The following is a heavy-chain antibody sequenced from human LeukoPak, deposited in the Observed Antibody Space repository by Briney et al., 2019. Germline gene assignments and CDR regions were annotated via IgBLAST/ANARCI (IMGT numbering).Heavy chain of an antibody. CDR2: ISYDGSNK. CDR1: GFTFISYA. V-gene: IGHV3-30*04. Sequence: GESLKISCAASGFTFISYAMHWVRQAPGKGLEWVAVISYDGSNKYYADSVKGRFTISRDNSKNTLYLQMNSLRAEDTAVYYCASLRISSSYAFDYWGQGTLVTVSS. CDR3: ASLRISSSYAFDY. J-gene: IGHJ4*02. D-gene: IGHD6-13*01.